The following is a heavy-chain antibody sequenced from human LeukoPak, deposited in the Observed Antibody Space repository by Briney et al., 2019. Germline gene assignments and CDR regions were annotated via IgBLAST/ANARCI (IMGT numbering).Heavy chain of an antibody. V-gene: IGHV1-24*01. J-gene: IGHJ4*02. Sequence: GASVEVSCKVSGYTLTELSMHWVRQAPGKGLEWMGGFDPEDGETIYAQKFQGRVTMTEDTSTDTAYMELSSLRSEDTAVYYCATTNINLRWLLTLWGQGTLVTVSS. D-gene: IGHD5-24*01. CDR3: ATTNINLRWLLTL. CDR2: FDPEDGET. CDR1: GYTLTELS.